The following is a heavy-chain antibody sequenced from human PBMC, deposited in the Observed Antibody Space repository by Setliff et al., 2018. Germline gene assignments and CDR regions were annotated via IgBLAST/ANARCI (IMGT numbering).Heavy chain of an antibody. D-gene: IGHD5-12*01. Sequence: SETLSLTCAVYGGSFSGYYWSWIRQPPGKGLEWIGEINHSGSTNYNPSLKSRVTISVDTSKNQFSLKLSSVTAADTAVYYCARGRDGYNDFDYWGQGTLVTVSS. J-gene: IGHJ4*02. CDR2: INHSGST. CDR3: ARGRDGYNDFDY. V-gene: IGHV4-34*01. CDR1: GGSFSGYY.